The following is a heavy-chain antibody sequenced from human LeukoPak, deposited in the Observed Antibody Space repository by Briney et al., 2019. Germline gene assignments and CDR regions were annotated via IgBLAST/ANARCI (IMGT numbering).Heavy chain of an antibody. J-gene: IGHJ4*02. Sequence: GGSLRLSCAASGFTVSSNYMSWVRQAPGKGLEWVSVIYSGGSTYYAGSVKGRFTISRDNSKNTLYLQMNSLRAEDTAVYYCARITSSDYFDYWGQGTLVTVSS. V-gene: IGHV3-66*01. CDR3: ARITSSDYFDY. CDR2: IYSGGST. CDR1: GFTVSSNY.